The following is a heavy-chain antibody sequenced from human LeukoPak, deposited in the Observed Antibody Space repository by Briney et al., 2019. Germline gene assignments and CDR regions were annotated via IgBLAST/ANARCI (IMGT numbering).Heavy chain of an antibody. CDR2: IYSGGST. CDR3: ARELATVTTRLTYNWFDP. CDR1: GFTVSSNY. V-gene: IGHV3-53*01. D-gene: IGHD4-17*01. J-gene: IGHJ5*02. Sequence: GGSLRLSCAASGFTVSSNYMSWVRQAPGKGLEWVSVIYSGGSTYYADSVKGRFTISRDNSKNTLYLQMNSLRAEDTAVYYCARELATVTTRLTYNWFDPWGQGTLVTVSS.